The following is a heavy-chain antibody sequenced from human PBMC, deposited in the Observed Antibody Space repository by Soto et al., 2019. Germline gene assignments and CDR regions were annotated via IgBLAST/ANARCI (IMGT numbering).Heavy chain of an antibody. J-gene: IGHJ6*02. D-gene: IGHD6-19*01. CDR2: INHSGST. V-gene: IGHV4-34*01. CDR1: GGSFSGYY. CDR3: ARAWVAVAGYYYYGMDV. Sequence: SETLSLTCAVYGGSFSGYYWSWIRQPPGKGLEWIGEINHSGSTNYNPSLKSRVTISVDTSKNQSSLKLSSVTAGDTAVYDCARAWVAVAGYYYYGMDVWGQGTTVTVSS.